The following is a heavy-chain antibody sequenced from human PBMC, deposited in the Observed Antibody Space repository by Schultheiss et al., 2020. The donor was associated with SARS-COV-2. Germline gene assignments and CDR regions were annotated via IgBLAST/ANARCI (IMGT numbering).Heavy chain of an antibody. V-gene: IGHV3-30-3*01. D-gene: IGHD1-1*01. J-gene: IGHJ2*01. Sequence: GGSLRLSCAASGFTFSSYAMNWVRQAPGKGLEWVAVISYDGSNKYYADSVKGRFTISRDNSKNTLYLQMHSLRDEDTVLYYCAGDLRGGCSASHDGYFDHWGRGTLVTVSS. CDR2: ISYDGSNK. CDR3: AGDLRGGCSASHDGYFDH. CDR1: GFTFSSYA.